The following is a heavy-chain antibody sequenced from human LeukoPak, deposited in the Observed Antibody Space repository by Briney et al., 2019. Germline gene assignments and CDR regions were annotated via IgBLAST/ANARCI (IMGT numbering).Heavy chain of an antibody. J-gene: IGHJ4*02. Sequence: GGSLRLSCAASGLTFSGYYMNWIRQAPGKGLEWVSYISGSGATIYYADSVKGRFTISRDNAKSSLYLQMNSLRDEDTAVYYCARTAPDYYGSNVHYTPDYWGQGTLVTVSS. V-gene: IGHV3-11*01. CDR3: ARTAPDYYGSNVHYTPDY. CDR1: GLTFSGYY. D-gene: IGHD3-22*01. CDR2: ISGSGATI.